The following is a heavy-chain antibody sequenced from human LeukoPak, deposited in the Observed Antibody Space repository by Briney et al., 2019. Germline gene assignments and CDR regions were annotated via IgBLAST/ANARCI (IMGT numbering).Heavy chain of an antibody. CDR2: ISGSGGST. CDR1: GFTFSSYA. Sequence: GGSLRLSCAASGFTFSSYAMSWVRQAPGKGLEWVSAISGSGGSTYYADSVKSRFTISRDNSKNTLYLQMNSLRAEDTAVYYCASLPTHYDILTGRFDYWGQGTLVTVSS. J-gene: IGHJ4*02. V-gene: IGHV3-23*01. CDR3: ASLPTHYDILTGRFDY. D-gene: IGHD3-9*01.